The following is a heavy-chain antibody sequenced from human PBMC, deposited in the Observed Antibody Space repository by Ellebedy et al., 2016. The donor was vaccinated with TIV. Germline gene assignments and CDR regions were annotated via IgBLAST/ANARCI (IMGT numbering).Heavy chain of an antibody. CDR1: GFTFSDYW. D-gene: IGHD1-26*01. CDR3: AKSGLSLGDAFDI. J-gene: IGHJ3*02. CDR2: IKSDGSSI. V-gene: IGHV3-74*01. Sequence: GESLKISCAASGFTFSDYWMHWVRQAPGKGLVWVSRIKSDGSSISYADSVKGRFTISRDNAKNTLYLQMNSLRAEDTAVYYCAKSGLSLGDAFDIWGQGTMVTVSS.